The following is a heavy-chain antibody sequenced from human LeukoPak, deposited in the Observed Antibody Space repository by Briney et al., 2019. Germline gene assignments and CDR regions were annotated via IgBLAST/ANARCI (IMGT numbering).Heavy chain of an antibody. CDR3: ARDNRITMVRGVMAPLPFDY. V-gene: IGHV1-2*02. J-gene: IGHJ4*02. CDR1: GYTFSGHY. D-gene: IGHD3-10*01. Sequence: ASVKVSCKASGYTFSGHYMHWVRQAPGQGLEWMGWINPNSGGTNYAQKFQGRVTMTRDTSISTAYMELSRLRSDDTAVYYCARDNRITMVRGVMAPLPFDYWGQGTLVTVSS. CDR2: INPNSGGT.